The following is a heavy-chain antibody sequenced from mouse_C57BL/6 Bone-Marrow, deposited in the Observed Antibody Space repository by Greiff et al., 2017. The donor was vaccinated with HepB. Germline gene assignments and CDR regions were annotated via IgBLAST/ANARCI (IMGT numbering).Heavy chain of an antibody. CDR3: AEGLIDV. CDR2: IYPSDSET. Sequence: QVQLKQSGAELVRPGSSVKLSCKASGYTFTSYWMDWVQQRPGQGLEWIGNIYPSDSETHYNQKFTDKATLTVDKSSSTAYMQLSSLTSEDSAVYYCAEGLIDVWGTGTTVTVSS. D-gene: IGHD2-2*01. J-gene: IGHJ1*03. CDR1: GYTFTSYW. V-gene: IGHV1-61*01.